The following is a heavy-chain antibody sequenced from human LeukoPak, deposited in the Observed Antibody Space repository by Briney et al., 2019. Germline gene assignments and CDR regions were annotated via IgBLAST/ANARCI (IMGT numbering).Heavy chain of an antibody. Sequence: SVKVSCKASGYTFTGYYMHWVRQAPGQGLEWMGWINPNSGGTNYAKKLQGRVTMTRDTSISTAYMELSRLRSDDTAVYYCARGREYYDFWSATTGWFDPWGQGTLATVSS. CDR2: INPNSGGT. CDR3: ARGREYYDFWSATTGWFDP. J-gene: IGHJ5*02. V-gene: IGHV1-2*02. D-gene: IGHD3-3*01. CDR1: GYTFTGYY.